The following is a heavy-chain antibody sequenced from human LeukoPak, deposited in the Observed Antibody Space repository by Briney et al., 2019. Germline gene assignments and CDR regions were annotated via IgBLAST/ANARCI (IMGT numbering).Heavy chain of an antibody. Sequence: GGSLRLSCAASGFSFSDYYMSWIRQAPGKGLEWISYMSSGGGTINYADSVKGRFTISRDNAKSSLYLQMNSLRAEDTAVYYCAKDRSGSYFDYWGQGTLVTVSS. D-gene: IGHD1-26*01. V-gene: IGHV3-11*01. CDR1: GFSFSDYY. CDR3: AKDRSGSYFDY. J-gene: IGHJ4*02. CDR2: MSSGGGTI.